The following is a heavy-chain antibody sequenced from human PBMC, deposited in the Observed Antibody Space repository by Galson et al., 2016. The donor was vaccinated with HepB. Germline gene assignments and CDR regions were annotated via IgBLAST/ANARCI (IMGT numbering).Heavy chain of an antibody. V-gene: IGHV3-23*01. J-gene: IGHJ1*01. CDR1: GFIFINYG. D-gene: IGHD5-12*01. CDR3: ATWDSGRWFEF. Sequence: SLRLSCAASGFIFINYGMTWVRQAPGKGLEWVSNISGAGGRTKYADSVKGRFTISRDDSRDTLFLHMNSLRVEDTAVYYCATWDSGRWFEFWGQGSQVIVS. CDR2: ISGAGGRT.